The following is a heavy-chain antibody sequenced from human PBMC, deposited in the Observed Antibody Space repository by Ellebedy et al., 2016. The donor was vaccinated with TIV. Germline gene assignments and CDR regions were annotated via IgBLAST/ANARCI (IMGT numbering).Heavy chain of an antibody. Sequence: GGSLRLXXAASGFTFSSYGMHWVRQAPGKGLEWVAVISYDGSNKYYADSVKGRFTISRDNSKNTLYLQMNSLRAEDTAVYYCARERGWLLPDDHYYYYGMDVWGQGTTVTVSS. V-gene: IGHV3-30*03. CDR1: GFTFSSYG. J-gene: IGHJ6*02. D-gene: IGHD3-22*01. CDR2: ISYDGSNK. CDR3: ARERGWLLPDDHYYYYGMDV.